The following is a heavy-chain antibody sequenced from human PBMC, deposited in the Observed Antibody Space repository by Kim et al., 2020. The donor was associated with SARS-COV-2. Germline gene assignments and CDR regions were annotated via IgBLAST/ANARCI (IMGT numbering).Heavy chain of an antibody. J-gene: IGHJ5*02. D-gene: IGHD1-26*01. CDR2: IHYSGST. V-gene: IGHV4-59*02. Sequence: SETLSLTCTVSGWSVSGYYWSWIRQSPDMALEWVGFIHYSGSTRYAASLKSRLCIAVDTSKNQFSLRLTSVTAADTAKYYCVRLHSHGHEEFDTWGQGILVTVSS. CDR1: GWSVSGYY. CDR3: VRLHSHGHEEFDT.